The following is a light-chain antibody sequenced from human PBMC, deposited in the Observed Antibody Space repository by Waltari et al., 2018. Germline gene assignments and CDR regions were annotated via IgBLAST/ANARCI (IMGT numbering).Light chain of an antibody. CDR2: DDR. J-gene: IGLJ3*02. CDR1: NIGTYS. CDR3: QVWDNRRDHRWV. V-gene: IGLV3-21*02. Sequence: SYVLTQPPSVSVAPGQTATITCGGDNIGTYSVHWYHQKPGKAPVLVVYDDRDRPTGIPERFSGSNSGNTATLPISRVEAADEADYYCQVWDNRRDHRWVFGGGTKLTVL.